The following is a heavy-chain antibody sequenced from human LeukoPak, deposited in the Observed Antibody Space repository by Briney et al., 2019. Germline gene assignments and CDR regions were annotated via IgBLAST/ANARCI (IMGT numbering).Heavy chain of an antibody. CDR2: IYYNGNT. D-gene: IGHD2-2*01. Sequence: SETLSLTCNVSGDSISSFYWIWIRQSPGKGLVWIGYIYYNGNTKYNPSLKSRVTISVDTSKNQFSLKLSSVTAADTAVYYCARHWIPGAARPNYYYGMDVWGQGTTVTVSS. CDR3: ARHWIPGAARPNYYYGMDV. CDR1: GDSISSFY. V-gene: IGHV4-59*08. J-gene: IGHJ6*02.